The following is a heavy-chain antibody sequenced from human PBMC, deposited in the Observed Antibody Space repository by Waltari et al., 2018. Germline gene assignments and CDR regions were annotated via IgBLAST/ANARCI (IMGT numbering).Heavy chain of an antibody. D-gene: IGHD2-8*01. V-gene: IGHV4-39*02. CDR2: MYYTGATT. CDR1: GGSINNKNYH. J-gene: IGHJ4*02. Sequence: QLQLQESGPGLVTPSETLSLTCSVSGGSINNKNYHWGWVRQPPGKGLEWIGGMYYTGATTYYNPSLRSRVTISVDMSKTHFFLTLTSVTAADTAIYYCARLTNGNPGDYWGQGKLVTVSS. CDR3: ARLTNGNPGDY.